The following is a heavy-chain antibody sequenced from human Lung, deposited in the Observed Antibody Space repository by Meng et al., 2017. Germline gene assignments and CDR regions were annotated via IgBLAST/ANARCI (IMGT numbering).Heavy chain of an antibody. CDR1: GGSFSDYY. CDR2: INHSGST. D-gene: IGHD4-11*01. J-gene: IGHJ4*02. CDR3: ARGPTTMAHDFDY. Sequence: VQLQQWGAGRLKPSETLSSTCVVSGGSFSDYYGSWIRQPPGKGLEWIGEINHSGSTNYNPSLESRATISVDTSQNNLSLKLSSVTAADSAVYYCARGPTTMAHDFDYWGQGTLVTVSS. V-gene: IGHV4-34*01.